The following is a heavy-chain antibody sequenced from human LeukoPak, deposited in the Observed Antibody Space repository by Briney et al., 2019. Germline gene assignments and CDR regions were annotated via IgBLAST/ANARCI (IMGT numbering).Heavy chain of an antibody. J-gene: IGHJ6*03. D-gene: IGHD1-26*01. V-gene: IGHV3-48*01. CDR3: AREPYSGSYGDSYYYYMDV. Sequence: GGSLRLSCAASGFTFSSYSMNWVRQAPGKGLEWVSYISSSSSTIYYADSVKGRFTISRDNAKNSLYLQTNSLRAEDTAVYYCAREPYSGSYGDSYYYYMDVWGKGTTVTISS. CDR1: GFTFSSYS. CDR2: ISSSSSTI.